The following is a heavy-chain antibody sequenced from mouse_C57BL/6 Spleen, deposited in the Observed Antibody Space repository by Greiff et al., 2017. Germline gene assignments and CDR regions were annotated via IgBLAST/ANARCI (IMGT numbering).Heavy chain of an antibody. J-gene: IGHJ4*01. CDR2: IDPEDGET. CDR3: ARAPIYYYGSSYEYYAMDY. CDR1: GFNIKDYY. Sequence: EVKLMESGAELVKPGASVKLSCTASGFNIKDYYMHWVKQRTEQGLEWIGRIDPEDGETKYAPKFQGKATITADTSSNTAYLQLSSLTSEDTAVYYCARAPIYYYGSSYEYYAMDYWGQGTSVTVSS. D-gene: IGHD1-1*01. V-gene: IGHV14-2*01.